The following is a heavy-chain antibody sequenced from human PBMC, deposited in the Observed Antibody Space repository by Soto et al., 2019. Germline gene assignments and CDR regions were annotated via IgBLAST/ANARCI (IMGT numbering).Heavy chain of an antibody. CDR3: AKGRESSGSYRPFDY. J-gene: IGHJ4*02. D-gene: IGHD3-22*01. Sequence: GSLRLSGAASVFTFSSYAMSWVRQAPGKGLEWVSAISAGAVATNYADSVKGRFTISRDNSKNTLYLQMNSLRAEDTAVYYCAKGRESSGSYRPFDYWGQGALVTVSS. CDR1: VFTFSSYA. CDR2: ISAGAVAT. V-gene: IGHV3-23*01.